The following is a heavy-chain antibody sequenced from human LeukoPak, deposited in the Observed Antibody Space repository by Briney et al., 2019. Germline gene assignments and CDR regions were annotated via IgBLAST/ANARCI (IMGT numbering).Heavy chain of an antibody. J-gene: IGHJ6*02. CDR1: GGTFSIYA. D-gene: IGHD3-22*01. CDR3: ARGGRRDYYDSSGADYYYYGMDV. V-gene: IGHV1-69*04. CDR2: IIPILGIA. Sequence: SVNVSCKASGGTFSIYAISCVRQGPGQGLEWMGKIIPILGIANYAQKFEGRVTINADKTTSTAYMELSSLRSEDTAVYYCARGGRRDYYDSSGADYYYYGMDVWGQGTTVTVSS.